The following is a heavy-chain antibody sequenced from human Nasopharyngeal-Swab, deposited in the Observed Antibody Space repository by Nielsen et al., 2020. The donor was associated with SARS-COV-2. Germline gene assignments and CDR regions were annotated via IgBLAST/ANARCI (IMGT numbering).Heavy chain of an antibody. CDR2: INTNTGNP. CDR3: ARGNIAIQYYHYGMDV. J-gene: IGHJ6*02. V-gene: IGHV7-4-1*02. Sequence: ASVKVSCKASGYTFTSYAMNWVRQAPGQGLEWMGWINTNTGNPTYAQGFTGRFVFSLDTSVSTAYLQISSLKAEDTAVYYCARGNIAIQYYHYGMDVWGQGTTVTVSS. CDR1: GYTFTSYA. D-gene: IGHD2/OR15-2a*01.